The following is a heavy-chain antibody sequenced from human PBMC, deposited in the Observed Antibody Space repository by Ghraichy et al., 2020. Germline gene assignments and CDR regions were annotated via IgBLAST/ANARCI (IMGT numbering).Heavy chain of an antibody. Sequence: SVKVSCKASGGTFSSYAISWVRQAPGQGLEWMGGIIPIFGTANYAQKFQGRVTITADESTSTAYMELSSLRSEDTAVYYCARDPGGALRFLDGRVWFDPWGQGTLVTVSS. D-gene: IGHD3-3*01. J-gene: IGHJ5*02. CDR3: ARDPGGALRFLDGRVWFDP. CDR2: IIPIFGTA. V-gene: IGHV1-69*13. CDR1: GGTFSSYA.